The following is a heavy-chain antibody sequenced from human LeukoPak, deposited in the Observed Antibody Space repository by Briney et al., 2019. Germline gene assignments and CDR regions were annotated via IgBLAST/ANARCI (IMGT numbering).Heavy chain of an antibody. CDR1: GYTFIGYY. CDR2: INPNSGGT. V-gene: IGHV1-2*02. D-gene: IGHD4-17*01. Sequence: ASVKVSCKASGYTFIGYYMHWVRQAPGQGLEWMGWINPNSGGTNYAQKFQGRVTMTRDTSISTAYMELSRLRSDDTAVYYCARDRVRTTALIDYWGQGTLVTVSS. CDR3: ARDRVRTTALIDY. J-gene: IGHJ4*02.